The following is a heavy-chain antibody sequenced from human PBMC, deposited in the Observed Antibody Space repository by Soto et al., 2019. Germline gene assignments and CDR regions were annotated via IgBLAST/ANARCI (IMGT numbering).Heavy chain of an antibody. CDR2: ISGSGGST. CDR1: GFTFSSYV. V-gene: IGHV3-23*01. Sequence: EVQLLESGGGLVQPGGSLRLSCAASGFTFSSYVMSWVRQAPGKGLEWVSAISGSGGSTYYADSVKGRFTISRDNSKNTLYLQMNSLRAEDTAVYYCAKGLGYCSGGSCYQEGYWGQGTLVPVSS. J-gene: IGHJ4*02. CDR3: AKGLGYCSGGSCYQEGY. D-gene: IGHD2-15*01.